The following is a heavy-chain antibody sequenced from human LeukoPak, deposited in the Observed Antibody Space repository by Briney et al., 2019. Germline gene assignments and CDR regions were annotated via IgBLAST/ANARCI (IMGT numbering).Heavy chain of an antibody. D-gene: IGHD3-22*01. CDR3: ARHQYGKWLLLQVSGFFDY. V-gene: IGHV4-34*01. J-gene: IGHJ4*02. CDR1: GGSFSGYY. Sequence: SETLSLTCAVYGGSFSGYYWSWIRQPPGKGLEWIGEINHSGSTNYNPSLKSRVTISVDTSKNQFSLKLSSVTAADTAVYYCARHQYGKWLLLQVSGFFDYWGQGTLVTVSS. CDR2: INHSGST.